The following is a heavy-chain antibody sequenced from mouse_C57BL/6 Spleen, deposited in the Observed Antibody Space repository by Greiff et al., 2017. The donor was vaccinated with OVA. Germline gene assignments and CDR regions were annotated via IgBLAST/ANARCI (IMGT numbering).Heavy chain of an antibody. CDR1: GFNIKDDY. V-gene: IGHV14-4*01. D-gene: IGHD1-1*01. CDR2: IDPENGDT. Sequence: VHVKQSGAELVRPGASVKLSCTASGFNIKDDYMHWVKQRPEQGLEWIGWIDPENGDTEYASKFQGKATITADTSSNTAYLQLSSLTSEDTAVYYCTTRGGYYYGSSRAMDYWGQGTSVTVSS. J-gene: IGHJ4*01. CDR3: TTRGGYYYGSSRAMDY.